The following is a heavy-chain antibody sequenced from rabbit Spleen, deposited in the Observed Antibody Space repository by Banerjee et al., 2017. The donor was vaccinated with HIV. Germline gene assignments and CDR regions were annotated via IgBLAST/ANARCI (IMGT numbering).Heavy chain of an antibody. CDR3: ARVSETSGWGEDL. D-gene: IGHD4-1*01. CDR2: IYAGSSGFT. V-gene: IGHV1S45*01. Sequence: LEESGGGLVKPGGALTLTCTVSGFSFSSNWICWVRQAPGKGLEWIACIYAGSSGFTYHASWAKGRFTISKTSSTTVTLQMTSLTVADTATYFCARVSETSGWGEDLWGPGTLVTVS. CDR1: GFSFSSNW. J-gene: IGHJ4*01.